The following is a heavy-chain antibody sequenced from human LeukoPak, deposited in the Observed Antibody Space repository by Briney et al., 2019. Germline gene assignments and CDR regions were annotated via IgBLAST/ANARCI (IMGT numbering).Heavy chain of an antibody. D-gene: IGHD3-22*01. V-gene: IGHV3-20*04. J-gene: IGHJ4*02. CDR1: GFTFDDYG. CDR2: TNWNGGST. CDR3: ARGTEVYYDSSSYYSY. Sequence: PGGSLRLSCVASGFTFDDYGMGWDRQVPGKGLEWVSGTNWNGGSTVYADSVKGRFTISRDNAKNSLYLQMNSLRAEDTAFYYCARGTEVYYDSSSYYSYWGQGTLVTVSS.